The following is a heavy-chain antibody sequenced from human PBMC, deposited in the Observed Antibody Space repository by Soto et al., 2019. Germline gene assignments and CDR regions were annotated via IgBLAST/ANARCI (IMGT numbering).Heavy chain of an antibody. CDR2: INHSGST. CDR3: ARGGRVNYDFWSGEYYYYGMDV. CDR1: GGSFIGYY. J-gene: IGHJ6*02. D-gene: IGHD3-3*01. V-gene: IGHV4-34*01. Sequence: SETLSLTCAVYGGSFIGYYWSWSRQPPGKGLEWIGEINHSGSTNYNPSLKSRVTISVDTSKNQFSLKLSSVTAADTAVYYCARGGRVNYDFWSGEYYYYGMDVWGQGTTVTVSS.